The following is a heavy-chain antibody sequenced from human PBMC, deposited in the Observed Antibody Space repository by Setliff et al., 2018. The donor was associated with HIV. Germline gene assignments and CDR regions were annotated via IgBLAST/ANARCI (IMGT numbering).Heavy chain of an antibody. CDR2: ISGSSSSI. CDR3: ARVDFWSGWSGYPYYMDV. V-gene: IGHV3-48*01. D-gene: IGHD3-3*01. Sequence: GGSLRLSCAASGFSFSDHSLTWVRQAPGRGLEWVSYISGSSSSIFYAESVKGRFTISRDNAKNSLYLQMNSLRVEDTAVYYCARVDFWSGWSGYPYYMDVWGKGTTVTVSS. CDR1: GFSFSDHS. J-gene: IGHJ6*03.